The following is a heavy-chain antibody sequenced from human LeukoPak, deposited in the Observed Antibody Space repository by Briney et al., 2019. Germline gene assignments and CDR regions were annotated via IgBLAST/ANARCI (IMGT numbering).Heavy chain of an antibody. D-gene: IGHD2-15*01. CDR3: AKDGARYELLLRYYFDH. Sequence: GGSLRLSCAASGFTFSNYGMHWVRQAPGKGLEWVAFIRYDGTNKYYADSVKGRFTISRDKSKNTLYLQMSRLRAQDTAVYYCAKDGARYELLLRYYFDHWGQGTLVTVSS. CDR2: IRYDGTNK. V-gene: IGHV3-30*02. J-gene: IGHJ4*02. CDR1: GFTFSNYG.